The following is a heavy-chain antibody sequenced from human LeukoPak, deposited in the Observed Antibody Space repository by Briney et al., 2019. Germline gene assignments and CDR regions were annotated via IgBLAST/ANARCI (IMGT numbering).Heavy chain of an antibody. Sequence: ASVKVSCKASGGTFSSYAISWVRQAPGQGLEWMGGIIPIFGTANYAQKFQGRVTITADESTSTAYMELSSLRSEDTAVYYCARSPEYSGSYHFDYWGQGALVTVSS. CDR3: ARSPEYSGSYHFDY. CDR1: GGTFSSYA. CDR2: IIPIFGTA. D-gene: IGHD1-26*01. J-gene: IGHJ4*02. V-gene: IGHV1-69*13.